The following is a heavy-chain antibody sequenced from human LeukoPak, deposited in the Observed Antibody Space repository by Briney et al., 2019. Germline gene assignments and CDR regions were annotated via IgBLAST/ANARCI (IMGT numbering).Heavy chain of an antibody. Sequence: SVKVSCKAPGGTFSSYAICWVRPAPGQGLEWMGGIIPIFGTANYAQKFQGRVTITTDESTSTAYMELSSLRSEDTAVYYCASTLYNWNYFDYWGQGTLVTVSS. V-gene: IGHV1-69*05. CDR3: ASTLYNWNYFDY. CDR1: GGTFSSYA. D-gene: IGHD1-20*01. J-gene: IGHJ4*02. CDR2: IIPIFGTA.